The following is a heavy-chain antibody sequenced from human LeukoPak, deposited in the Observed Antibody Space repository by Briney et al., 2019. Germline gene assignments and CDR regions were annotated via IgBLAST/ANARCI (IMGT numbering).Heavy chain of an antibody. CDR2: IYYSGGT. V-gene: IGHV4-31*03. Sequence: SETLSLTCTVSGGSISRGGYYWSWIRQHPGKGLEWIGYIYYSGGTYYNPSLKSRVTISVDTSKNQFSLKLSSVTAADTAVYYCARVRYCSGGSCLEGYGMDVWGKGTTVTVSS. J-gene: IGHJ6*04. CDR3: ARVRYCSGGSCLEGYGMDV. D-gene: IGHD2-15*01. CDR1: GGSISRGGYY.